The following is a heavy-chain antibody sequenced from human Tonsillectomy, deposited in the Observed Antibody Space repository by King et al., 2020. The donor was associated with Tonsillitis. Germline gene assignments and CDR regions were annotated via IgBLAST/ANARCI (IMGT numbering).Heavy chain of an antibody. CDR2: IYYSGST. CDR3: AVTIDYYDISGPSGFDY. CDR1: GGSISSSSYY. V-gene: IGHV4-39*01. J-gene: IGHJ4*02. Sequence: QLQESGPGLVKPSETLSLTCTVSGGSISSSSYYWGWIRQPPGKGLEWIGSIYYSGSTYYNPSLKSRVTISVDTSKNQFSLKLSSVTAADTAVYYCAVTIDYYDISGPSGFDYWGQGPLVTVSS. D-gene: IGHD3-22*01.